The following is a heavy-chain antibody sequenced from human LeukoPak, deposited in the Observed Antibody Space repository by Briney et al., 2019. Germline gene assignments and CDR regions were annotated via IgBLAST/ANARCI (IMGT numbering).Heavy chain of an antibody. CDR1: GFTFSSYA. CDR2: ISGSGGST. V-gene: IGHV3-23*01. CDR3: AKVPCSGGSCYYYYYYMDV. J-gene: IGHJ6*03. Sequence: GSLRLSCAASGFTFSSYAMSWVRQAPGKGLEWVSAISGSGGSTYYADSVKGRFTISRDNSKNTLCLQMNSLRAEDTAVYYCAKVPCSGGSCYYYYYYMDVWGKGTTVTVSS. D-gene: IGHD2-15*01.